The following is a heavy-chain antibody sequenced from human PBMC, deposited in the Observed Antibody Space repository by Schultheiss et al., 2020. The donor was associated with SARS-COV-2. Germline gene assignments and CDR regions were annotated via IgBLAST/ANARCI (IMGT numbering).Heavy chain of an antibody. D-gene: IGHD3-9*01. J-gene: IGHJ6*03. CDR3: ARGDYDILTGYYPPTYYYYYYMDV. CDR2: IYYSGST. CDR1: GGSISSGGYY. Sequence: SQTLSLTCTVSGGSISSGGYYWSWIRQHPGKGLEWIGYIYYSGSTYYNPSLKSRVTISVDTSKNQFSLKLSSVTAADTAVYYCARGDYDILTGYYPPTYYYYYYMDVWGKGTTVTVSS. V-gene: IGHV4-31*03.